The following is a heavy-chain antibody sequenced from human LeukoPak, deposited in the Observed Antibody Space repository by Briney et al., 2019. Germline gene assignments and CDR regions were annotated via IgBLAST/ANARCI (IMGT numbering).Heavy chain of an antibody. Sequence: GGSLRLSCAVFGFTFSPYWMNWVRQAPGKGLEWVATIKYDGSDKYYVDSVKGRFTVSRDNAQNSLYLQMNSLSAEDTAVYYCARGSGIDYWGQGTLVSASS. CDR3: ARGSGIDY. D-gene: IGHD1-26*01. CDR2: IKYDGSDK. V-gene: IGHV3-7*05. J-gene: IGHJ4*02. CDR1: GFTFSPYW.